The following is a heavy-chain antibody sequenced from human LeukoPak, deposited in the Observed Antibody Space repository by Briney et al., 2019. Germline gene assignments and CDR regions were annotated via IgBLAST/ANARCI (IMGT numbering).Heavy chain of an antibody. CDR3: AKLQTEYYGDYAH. CDR2: ISSSSSYI. V-gene: IGHV3-21*04. CDR1: GFTFSSYS. D-gene: IGHD4-17*01. J-gene: IGHJ4*02. Sequence: GGSLRLSCAASGFTFSSYSMNWVRQAPGKGLEWVSSISSSSSYIYYADSVKGRLTISRDNSKNTLYLQMNSLRAEDTAVYYCAKLQTEYYGDYAHWGQGTLVTVSS.